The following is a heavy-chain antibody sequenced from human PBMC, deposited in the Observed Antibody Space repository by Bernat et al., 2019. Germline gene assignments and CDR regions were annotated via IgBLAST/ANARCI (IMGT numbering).Heavy chain of an antibody. V-gene: IGHV3-30-3*01. CDR3: ARDGPGSGSYYSPCDY. J-gene: IGHJ4*02. D-gene: IGHD3-10*01. CDR2: ISYDGSNK. CDR1: GFTFSSHA. Sequence: QVQLVESGGGMVQPGRSLRLSCAASGFTFSSHAMHWVRQAPGKGLEWVAVISYDGSNKYYADSVKGRFTISRDNSKNTLYLQMNSLRAEDTAVYYCARDGPGSGSYYSPCDYWGQGTLVTVSS.